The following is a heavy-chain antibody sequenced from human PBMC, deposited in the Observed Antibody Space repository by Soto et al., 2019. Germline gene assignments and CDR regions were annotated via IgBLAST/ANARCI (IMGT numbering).Heavy chain of an antibody. Sequence: PSETLSLTCTVSGASISGYYWTWIRQPPGKGQEWIGYISYSGSTNYNPSLKSRITINPDTSKNQFSLQLSPLTPEDSAMYYGARRLFDSGSAFDSWGQGSLVTVSS. V-gene: IGHV4-59*08. CDR2: ISYSGST. D-gene: IGHD1-26*01. J-gene: IGHJ4*02. CDR3: ARRLFDSGSAFDS. CDR1: GASISGYY.